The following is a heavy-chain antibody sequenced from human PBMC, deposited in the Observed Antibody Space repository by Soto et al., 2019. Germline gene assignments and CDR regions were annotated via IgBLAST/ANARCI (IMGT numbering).Heavy chain of an antibody. Sequence: EVQLVESGGGLVKPGGSLRLSCAASGFTFSSYWMSWVRQAPGKGLEWVANIKQDGSEKYYVDSVKGRFTISRDNAKNSLYLQMNSLRAEDTAVYYCAREGSCSSTSCSSYYYYYMDVWGKGTTVTVSS. CDR1: GFTFSSYW. CDR3: AREGSCSSTSCSSYYYYYMDV. V-gene: IGHV3-7*01. D-gene: IGHD2-2*01. CDR2: IKQDGSEK. J-gene: IGHJ6*03.